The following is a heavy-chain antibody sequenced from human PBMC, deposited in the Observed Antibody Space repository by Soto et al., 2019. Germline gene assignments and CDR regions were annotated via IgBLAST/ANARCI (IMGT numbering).Heavy chain of an antibody. Sequence: PSETLSLTCTVSGDSIINYYWNWIRQPAGKGLEWIGHVDGSGNTNYNPSLKSRVTMSVDTSKNQFSLILTSVTAADTAVYYCAREAGYCSSTSCSRLMGWFDPWGQGTLVTVSS. D-gene: IGHD2-2*01. CDR1: GDSIINYY. CDR2: VDGSGNT. V-gene: IGHV4-4*07. CDR3: AREAGYCSSTSCSRLMGWFDP. J-gene: IGHJ5*02.